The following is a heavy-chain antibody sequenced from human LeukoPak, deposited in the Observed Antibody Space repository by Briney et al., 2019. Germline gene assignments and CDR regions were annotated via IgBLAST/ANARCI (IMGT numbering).Heavy chain of an antibody. D-gene: IGHD3-3*01. V-gene: IGHV4-4*02. CDR1: GXSLTSTTW. J-gene: IGHJ4*02. CDR3: AREGGFYRPLDY. Sequence: SETLSLTCDVSGXSLTSTTWWTWVRQPPGKGLEWIGVVHLDGRTNYNPSLKSRLIMSVDLPENHISLKLTSVTAADTAVYYCAREGGFYRPLDYSGQGTLVTVSS. CDR2: VHLDGRT.